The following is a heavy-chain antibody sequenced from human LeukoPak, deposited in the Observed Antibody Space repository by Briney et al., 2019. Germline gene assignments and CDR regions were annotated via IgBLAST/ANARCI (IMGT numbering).Heavy chain of an antibody. Sequence: PGGSLRLSCAASGFTFIDFAMSWVRQTPGKGMQWVSAISSNGGSTYYADSVKGRFTVCIDMSTNTLYLQMNSLRAGDTAVYYCAKVVHSGSYVLFDSWRQGGLVTVSS. CDR3: AKVVHSGSYVLFDS. V-gene: IGHV3-23*01. J-gene: IGHJ5*01. CDR1: GFTFIDFA. D-gene: IGHD1-26*01. CDR2: ISSNGGST.